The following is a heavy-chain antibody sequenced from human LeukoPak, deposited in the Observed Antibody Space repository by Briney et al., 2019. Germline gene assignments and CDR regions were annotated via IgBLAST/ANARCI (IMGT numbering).Heavy chain of an antibody. CDR1: GDSFTSYA. CDR2: ISAYNGNT. V-gene: IGHV1-18*04. D-gene: IGHD5-24*01. J-gene: IGHJ4*02. CDR3: ARVNLRPIIKFFDY. Sequence: SVKVSCQASGDSFTSYALSWVRQAPGQGLEWMGWISAYNGNTNYAQKLQGRVTLTTDTSTSTAYMELRSLRSDDTAVYYCARVNLRPIIKFFDYWGQGSLVTVSS.